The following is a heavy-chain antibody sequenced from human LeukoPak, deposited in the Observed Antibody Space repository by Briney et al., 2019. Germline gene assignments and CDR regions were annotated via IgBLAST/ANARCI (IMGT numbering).Heavy chain of an antibody. CDR2: IYYTGTT. J-gene: IGHJ4*02. CDR1: GGSISSYY. V-gene: IGHV4-59*01. D-gene: IGHD6-19*01. Sequence: SETLSLTCTVSGGSISSYYWSWIRQPPGKGLEWIGYIYYTGTTNYNPSLNSRVTISVDTSKNQFSLKLSSVTAADTAVYYCARVSSAWYGALDYWGQGTMVTVSS. CDR3: ARVSSAWYGALDY.